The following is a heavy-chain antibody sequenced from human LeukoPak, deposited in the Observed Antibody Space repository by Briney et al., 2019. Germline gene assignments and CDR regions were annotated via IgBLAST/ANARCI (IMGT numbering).Heavy chain of an antibody. CDR3: ARRKGARSGIAAAAGIGAFDI. J-gene: IGHJ3*02. CDR1: GGSFSGYY. D-gene: IGHD6-13*01. V-gene: IGHV4-34*01. Sequence: PSETLSLTCAVYGGSFSGYYWSWIRQPPGKGLEWLGEINHSGSTNYNPSLKSRVTISVDTSKNQFSLKLSSVTAADTAVYYCARRKGARSGIAAAAGIGAFDIWGQGTMVTVSS. CDR2: INHSGST.